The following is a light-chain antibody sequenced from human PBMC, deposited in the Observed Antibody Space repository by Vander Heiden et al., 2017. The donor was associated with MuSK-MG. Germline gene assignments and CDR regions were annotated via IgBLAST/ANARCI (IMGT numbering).Light chain of an antibody. Sequence: QSVLTQPPSVSGAPGQRVPISCTGTNANIGAGYDVHWYQQVPGKAPKRRRFQNADRPSGVPDRFSGSNSGTSASLDITGLQAEDEADYDCQSYASSLSALVFGTGTKLTVL. CDR2: QNA. CDR1: NANIGAGYD. CDR3: QSYASSLSALV. V-gene: IGLV1-40*01. J-gene: IGLJ1*01.